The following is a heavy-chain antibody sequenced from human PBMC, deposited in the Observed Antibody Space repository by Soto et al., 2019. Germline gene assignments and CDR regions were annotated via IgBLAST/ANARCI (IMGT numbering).Heavy chain of an antibody. J-gene: IGHJ4*02. Sequence: VASVRLSCKASGSTFTRSAMQWVRQARGQSLEWIGWIVVGSGNTNYAQKFQERVTITRDMSTSTAYMELSSLRSEDTAVYYCAADVPYSYAFYFDFWDQGTLVTVSS. D-gene: IGHD5-18*01. V-gene: IGHV1-58*02. CDR1: GSTFTRSA. CDR3: AADVPYSYAFYFDF. CDR2: IVVGSGNT.